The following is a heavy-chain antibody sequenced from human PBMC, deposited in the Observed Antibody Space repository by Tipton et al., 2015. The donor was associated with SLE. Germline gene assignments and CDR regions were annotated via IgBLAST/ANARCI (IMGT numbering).Heavy chain of an antibody. V-gene: IGHV3-23*01. CDR3: ARVSSQESAGYDLRKLFDY. CDR1: GFTFSSYA. J-gene: IGHJ4*02. Sequence: SLRLSCAASGFTFSSYAMSWVRQAPGKGLEWVSAISGSGGSTYYADSVKGRFTISRDNSKNTLYLQMNSLRAEDTAVYYCARVSSQESAGYDLRKLFDYWGQGTLVTVSS. D-gene: IGHD5-12*01. CDR2: ISGSGGST.